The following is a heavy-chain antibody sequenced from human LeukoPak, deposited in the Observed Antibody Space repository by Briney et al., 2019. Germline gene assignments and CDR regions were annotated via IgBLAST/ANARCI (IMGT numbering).Heavy chain of an antibody. CDR3: ARGGKYDILTQDAFDI. J-gene: IGHJ3*02. CDR1: DGSISSYS. Sequence: PSETLSLTCTVSDGSISSYSWSWIRQPPGKGLEWIGYIYHSGSTYYNPSLKSRVTISVDRSKNQFSLKLSSVTAADTAVYYCARGGKYDILTQDAFDIWGQGTMVTVSS. D-gene: IGHD3-9*01. CDR2: IYHSGST. V-gene: IGHV4-30-2*01.